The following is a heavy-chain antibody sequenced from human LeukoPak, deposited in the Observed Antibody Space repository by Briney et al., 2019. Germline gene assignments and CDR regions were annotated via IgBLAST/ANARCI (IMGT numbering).Heavy chain of an antibody. CDR2: IYSGDSDT. CDR3: ARARGVIIADFDY. D-gene: IGHD3-10*01. Sequence: KVSCKGSGYTFTNYWIGWVRQMPGKGLEWMGIIYSGDSDTRYSPSFQGQVTISADKSISTAYLQWSSLKASDTAMYYCARARGVIIADFDYWGQGTLVTVSS. V-gene: IGHV5-51*01. J-gene: IGHJ4*02. CDR1: GYTFTNYW.